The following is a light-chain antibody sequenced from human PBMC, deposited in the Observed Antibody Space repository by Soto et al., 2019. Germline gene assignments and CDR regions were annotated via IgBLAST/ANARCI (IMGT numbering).Light chain of an antibody. CDR1: SSNIGSTY. J-gene: IGLJ2*01. Sequence: QSVLPQPPAVSAAPGQMVTISCSGTSSNIGSTYVSWYQHLPGTAPKLLIYDNNKRPSGIPARFSGSKSGTSATLGITGLQTGDEADYYCAAWDTSLHALILGGGTSSPS. CDR3: AAWDTSLHALI. V-gene: IGLV1-51*01. CDR2: DNN.